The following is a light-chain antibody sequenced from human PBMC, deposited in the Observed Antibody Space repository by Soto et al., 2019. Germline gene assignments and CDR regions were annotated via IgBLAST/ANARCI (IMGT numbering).Light chain of an antibody. CDR3: QQYGTSPQT. CDR2: GVS. V-gene: IGKV3-20*01. CDR1: QSVSGTF. J-gene: IGKJ1*01. Sequence: EIVLTQSPGTLSLSPGERATLSCRASQSVSGTFLAWYQHKPGQAPRLLIYGVSSRATGIPDRCSGSGSGTDFTLTISRLEPEDFAVYYCQQYGTSPQTFGQGTKVEIK.